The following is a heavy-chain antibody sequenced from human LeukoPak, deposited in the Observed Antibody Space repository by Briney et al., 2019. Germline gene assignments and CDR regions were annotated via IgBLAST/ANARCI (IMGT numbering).Heavy chain of an antibody. V-gene: IGHV4-4*09. CDR1: GGSITSHS. CDR3: ARTGGGYNWFDP. CDR2: IYTSGST. Sequence: SETLSLTCTVSGGSITSHSWSWIRQPPGKGLEWIGYIYTSGSTNYNPSLKSRVTISVDTSKNQFSLKLSSVTAADTAVYYYARTGGGYNWFDPWGQGTLVTVSS. J-gene: IGHJ5*02. D-gene: IGHD2-15*01.